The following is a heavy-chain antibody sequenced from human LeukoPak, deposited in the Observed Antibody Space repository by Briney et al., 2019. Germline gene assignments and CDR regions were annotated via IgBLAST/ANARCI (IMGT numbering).Heavy chain of an antibody. CDR3: ARDDYGGNSGLFDY. J-gene: IGHJ4*02. CDR1: GYTFTGYY. D-gene: IGHD4-23*01. Sequence: ASVKVSCKASGYTFTGYYMHWVRQAPGQGLEWMGWISAYNGNTNYAQKLQGRVTMTTDTSTSTAYMELRSLRSDDTAVYYCARDDYGGNSGLFDYWGQGTLVTVSS. CDR2: ISAYNGNT. V-gene: IGHV1-18*04.